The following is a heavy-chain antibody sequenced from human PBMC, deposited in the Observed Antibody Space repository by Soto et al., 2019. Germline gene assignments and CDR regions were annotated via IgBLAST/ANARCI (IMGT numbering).Heavy chain of an antibody. J-gene: IGHJ4*02. Sequence: QVQLQESGPGLVKPSGTLCLTCAVSGGSISSSNWWSWVRQPPGKGLEWIGEIYHSGSTNYNPSLKSRVTISVDKSKNQFSLKLSSVTAADTAVYYCARGAGGDYVWGSYRPYYFDYWGQGTLVTVSS. CDR3: ARGAGGDYVWGSYRPYYFDY. CDR2: IYHSGST. CDR1: GGSISSSNW. D-gene: IGHD3-16*02. V-gene: IGHV4-4*02.